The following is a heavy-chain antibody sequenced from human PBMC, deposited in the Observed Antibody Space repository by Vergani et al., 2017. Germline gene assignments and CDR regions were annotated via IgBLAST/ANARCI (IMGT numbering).Heavy chain of an antibody. CDR3: AREATTGAFDY. V-gene: IGHV3-48*04. Sequence: EVQLLESGGGLVQPGGSLRLSCAASGFIFSHSPMNWVRQAPGKGLEWVSVISSSGSTIYYADSVKGRFTISRDNAKNSLYLQMNSLRAEDTAVYYCAREATTGAFDYWGQGTLVTVSS. CDR2: ISSSGSTI. CDR1: GFIFSHSP. J-gene: IGHJ4*02. D-gene: IGHD5-12*01.